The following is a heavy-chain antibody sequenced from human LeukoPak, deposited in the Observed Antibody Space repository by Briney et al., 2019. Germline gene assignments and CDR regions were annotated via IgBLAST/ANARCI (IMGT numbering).Heavy chain of an antibody. J-gene: IGHJ4*02. D-gene: IGHD3-3*01. CDR2: IYHSGST. V-gene: IGHV4-30-2*01. CDR3: ARSDFWSGRNYDY. Sequence: PSETLSLTCTVSGGSISSGGYYWSWIRQPPGKGLEWIGYIYHSGSTYYNPSLKSRVTISVDRSKNQFSLKLSSVTAADTAVYYCARSDFWSGRNYDYWGQGTLVTVSS. CDR1: GGSISSGGYY.